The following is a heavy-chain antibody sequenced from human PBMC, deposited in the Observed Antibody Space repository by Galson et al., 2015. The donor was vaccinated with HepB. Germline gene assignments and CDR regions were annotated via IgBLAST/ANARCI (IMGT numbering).Heavy chain of an antibody. CDR2: IIPIFGTA. CDR3: ARDLELVIISHKYDAFDI. D-gene: IGHD3-9*01. V-gene: IGHV1-69*13. Sequence: SVKVSCKASGGTFSSYAISWVRQAPGQGLEWMGGIIPIFGTANYAQKFQGRVTITADESTSTAYMELSSLRSEDTAVYYCARDLELVIISHKYDAFDIWGPGTMVTASP. J-gene: IGHJ3*02. CDR1: GGTFSSYA.